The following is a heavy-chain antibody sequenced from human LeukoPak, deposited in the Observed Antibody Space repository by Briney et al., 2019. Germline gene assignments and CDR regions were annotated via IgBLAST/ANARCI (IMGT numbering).Heavy chain of an antibody. CDR3: ARRYYYNLGSFPFDF. D-gene: IGHD3-10*01. V-gene: IGHV4-34*01. CDR1: GGPSSGYF. CDR2: IHNSGTT. J-gene: IGHJ4*02. Sequence: SETLSLTCAVSGGPSSGYFWSWIRQSSGKGLEWIGEIHNSGTTNYNPSLNSRVTISEDTSKNQFYLNLSSVTAADTAVYYCARRYYYNLGSFPFDFWGQGTLVTVSS.